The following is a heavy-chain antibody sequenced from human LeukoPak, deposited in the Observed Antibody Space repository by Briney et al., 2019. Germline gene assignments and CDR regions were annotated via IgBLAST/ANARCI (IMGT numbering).Heavy chain of an antibody. D-gene: IGHD2-2*01. V-gene: IGHV3-53*01. CDR2: IYSGGTT. J-gene: IGHJ5*02. Sequence: GGSLRLSCAASGFTVSSNYMSWVRQAPGKGLVWVSVIYSGGTTYYADSVKGRFTFSRDNSKNTLYLQMNSLRAEDTAMYYCARGAYCSSASCYFTWGQGTLVTVSS. CDR3: ARGAYCSSASCYFT. CDR1: GFTVSSNY.